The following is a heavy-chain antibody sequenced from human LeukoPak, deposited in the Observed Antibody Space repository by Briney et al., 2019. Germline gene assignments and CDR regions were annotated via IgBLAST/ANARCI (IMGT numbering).Heavy chain of an antibody. D-gene: IGHD1-26*01. Sequence: GASVKLSCKASGYTFTDYYMHWVRQAPGQGLEWMGWINPNSGDTNYAQKFQGRVTMTRDTSISTAYMELSRLTSDDTAVYYCARDWRGSYFPDFWGQGTLVTVSS. J-gene: IGHJ4*02. CDR3: ARDWRGSYFPDF. CDR2: INPNSGDT. V-gene: IGHV1-2*02. CDR1: GYTFTDYY.